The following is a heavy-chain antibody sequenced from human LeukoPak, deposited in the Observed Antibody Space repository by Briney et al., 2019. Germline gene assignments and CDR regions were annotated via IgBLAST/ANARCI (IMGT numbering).Heavy chain of an antibody. V-gene: IGHV3-30-3*01. CDR1: GFTFSSYA. Sequence: GGSLRLSCAASGFTFSSYAMHWVRQAPGKGLEWVAVISYDGSNKHYADSVKGRFTISRDNSKNTLYLQMNSLRAEDTAVYYCARGYYYDSSGYSNIDYWGQGTLVTVSS. CDR2: ISYDGSNK. D-gene: IGHD3-22*01. CDR3: ARGYYYDSSGYSNIDY. J-gene: IGHJ4*02.